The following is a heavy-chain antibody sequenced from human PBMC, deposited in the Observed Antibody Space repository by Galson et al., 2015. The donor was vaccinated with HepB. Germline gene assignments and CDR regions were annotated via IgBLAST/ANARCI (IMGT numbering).Heavy chain of an antibody. CDR2: IYSGGTS. V-gene: IGHV3-53*01. D-gene: IGHD1-1*01. J-gene: IGHJ6*03. CDR3: ARTRNWNYYMDV. CDR1: GFTVSSNH. Sequence: SLRLSCAASGFTVSSNHMSRVRQAPGKGLEWVSLIYSGGTSYYADSVKGRFTISRDNPKNTLYFQMNNLRAEDTAVYYCARTRNWNYYMDVWGKGTTVTVSS.